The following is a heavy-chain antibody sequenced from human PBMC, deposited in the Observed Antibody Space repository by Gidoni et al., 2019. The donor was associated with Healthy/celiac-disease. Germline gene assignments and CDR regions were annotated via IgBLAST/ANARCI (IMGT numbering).Heavy chain of an antibody. CDR3: ARVGSGWYYFDY. D-gene: IGHD6-19*01. J-gene: IGHJ4*02. Sequence: EVQLVESGGGLVKPGGSLRLSCAASGFTFSSYSMNWVRQAPGKGLEWVSSISSRSSYIYYADSVKGRFTISRDNAKNSLYLQMNSLRAEDTAVYYCARVGSGWYYFDYWGQGTLVTVSS. V-gene: IGHV3-21*01. CDR1: GFTFSSYS. CDR2: ISSRSSYI.